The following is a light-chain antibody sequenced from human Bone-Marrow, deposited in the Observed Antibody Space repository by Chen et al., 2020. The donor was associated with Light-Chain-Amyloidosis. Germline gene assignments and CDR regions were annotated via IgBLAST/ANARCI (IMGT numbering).Light chain of an antibody. CDR3: MIWDSSAAV. CDR1: SGFNVGIYR. CDR2: YKSDSDN. V-gene: IGLV5-45*03. J-gene: IGLJ3*02. Sequence: QAVLTHPSSLSASPGASASLTGTLRSGFNVGIYRIYWYQQKPGSPPQYLLMYKSDSDNQQGSGVHSRFSGSKEASANSGILLISGLQAGDEADYYCMIWDSSAAVFGGGTKLTVL.